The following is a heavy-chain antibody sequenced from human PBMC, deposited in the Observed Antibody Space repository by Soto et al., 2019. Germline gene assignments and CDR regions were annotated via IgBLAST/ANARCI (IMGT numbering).Heavy chain of an antibody. CDR2: VYYTGTT. J-gene: IGHJ4*02. V-gene: IGHV4-59*01. Sequence: PSETLSLTCTVSGGSISSYFYIWVRQPPGKGLEWIGSVYYTGTTDYNPSLKSRVTISVDTSKTQFSLNLRSVTAADTAVYYCARDLAXXPRAFDYWGRGTLVTVSS. D-gene: IGHD3-3*02. CDR3: ARDLAXXPRAFDY. CDR1: GGSISSYF.